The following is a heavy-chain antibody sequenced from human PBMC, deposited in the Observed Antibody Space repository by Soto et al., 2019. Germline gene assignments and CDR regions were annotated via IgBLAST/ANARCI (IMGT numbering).Heavy chain of an antibody. CDR2: INHSGST. D-gene: IGHD5-12*01. Sequence: ALETLSLTCAVYGGSCSGYYWSWIRQPPGKGLEWIGEINHSGSTNYNPSLKSRVTISVDTSKNQFSLKLSSVTAADTAVYYCARDPLHPDSGYGKNYYFDYWGQGTLVTVSS. CDR3: ARDPLHPDSGYGKNYYFDY. CDR1: GGSCSGYY. V-gene: IGHV4-34*01. J-gene: IGHJ4*02.